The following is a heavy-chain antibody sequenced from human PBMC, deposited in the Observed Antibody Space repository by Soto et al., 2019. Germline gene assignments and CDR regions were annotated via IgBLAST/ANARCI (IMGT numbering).Heavy chain of an antibody. J-gene: IGHJ6*02. CDR3: AREADGSGWFPYYYYYGMDV. CDR1: GFTFSSYW. D-gene: IGHD6-19*01. CDR2: INSDGSST. V-gene: IGHV3-74*01. Sequence: GGSLRLSCAASGFTFSSYWMHWVRQAPGKGLVWVSRINSDGSSTSYADSVKGRFTISRDNAKNTLYLQMNSLRAEDTAVYYCAREADGSGWFPYYYYYGMDVWGQGTTVTVSS.